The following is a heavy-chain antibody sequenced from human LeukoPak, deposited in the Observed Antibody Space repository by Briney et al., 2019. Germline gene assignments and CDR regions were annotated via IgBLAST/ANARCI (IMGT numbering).Heavy chain of an antibody. CDR3: ARGMGFQLWSY. Sequence: ASAKVSCKASGYTFTGYYMHWVRQAPGQGLEWMGWISAYNGNTNYAQKLQGRVTMTTDTSTSTAYMELRSLRSDDTAVYYCARGMGFQLWSYWGQGTLVTVSS. CDR1: GYTFTGYY. V-gene: IGHV1-18*04. J-gene: IGHJ4*02. D-gene: IGHD5-18*01. CDR2: ISAYNGNT.